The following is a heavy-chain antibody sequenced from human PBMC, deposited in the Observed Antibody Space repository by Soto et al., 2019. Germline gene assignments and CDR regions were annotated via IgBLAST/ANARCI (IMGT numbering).Heavy chain of an antibody. CDR2: INIDGGTT. V-gene: IGHV3-74*01. J-gene: IGHJ4*02. Sequence: PGGSLRLSCAASGFPFNNYWMHWVRQAPGKGLVWVSRINIDGGTTSYADSVKGRFTISRDNAKNTLYLQMSSLRAEDTAVYYCARGSNTYPSYWGRGTLVTVSS. CDR1: GFPFNNYW. CDR3: ARGSNTYPSY. D-gene: IGHD2-21*01.